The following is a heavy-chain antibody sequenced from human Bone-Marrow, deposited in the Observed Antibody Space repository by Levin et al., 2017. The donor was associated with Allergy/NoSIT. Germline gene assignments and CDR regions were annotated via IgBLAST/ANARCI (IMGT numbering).Heavy chain of an antibody. Sequence: PGGSLRLSCAASGFTFSDYGIHWVRQAPGKGLEWVSLVWNDGQKKYYADSVKGRFTISKDNSKNTVSMEMSSLRVEDTAIYYCVRVGGTYYSDYWGQGTLVIVSS. CDR2: VWNDGQKK. V-gene: IGHV3-33*01. D-gene: IGHD1-26*01. CDR1: GFTFSDYG. CDR3: VRVGGTYYSDY. J-gene: IGHJ4*02.